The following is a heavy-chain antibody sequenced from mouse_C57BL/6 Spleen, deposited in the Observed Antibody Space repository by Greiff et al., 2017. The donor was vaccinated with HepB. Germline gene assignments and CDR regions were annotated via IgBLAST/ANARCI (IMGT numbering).Heavy chain of an antibody. J-gene: IGHJ3*01. CDR2: ISSGSSTI. CDR1: GFTFSDYG. CDR3: ARGDYGLGFAY. Sequence: EVKLQESGGGLVKPGGSLKLSCAASGFTFSDYGMHWVRQAPEKGLEWVAYISSGSSTIYYADTVKGRFTISRDNAKNTLFLQMTSLRSEDTAMYYCARGDYGLGFAYWGQGTLVTVSA. D-gene: IGHD1-1*01. V-gene: IGHV5-17*01.